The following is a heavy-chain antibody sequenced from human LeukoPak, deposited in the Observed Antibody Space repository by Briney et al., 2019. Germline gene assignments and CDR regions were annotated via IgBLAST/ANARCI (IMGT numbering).Heavy chain of an antibody. CDR3: SRLGRVATAGAYNYHSMDV. V-gene: IGHV4-59*08. J-gene: IGHJ6*02. Sequence: SETLSLTCTVSGASISNNYWSWIRQPPGKGLEWIGYIYYSGSTNYNTSLKSRVTISVDTSKNQFSLELTSVTAADTAVYYCSRLGRVATAGAYNYHSMDVWGQGTTVTVSS. CDR2: IYYSGST. D-gene: IGHD5-12*01. CDR1: GASISNNY.